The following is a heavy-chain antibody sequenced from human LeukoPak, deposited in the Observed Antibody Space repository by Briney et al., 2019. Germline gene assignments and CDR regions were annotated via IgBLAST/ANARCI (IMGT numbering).Heavy chain of an antibody. CDR2: IFSGGST. CDR3: ARGGGNSEFDY. D-gene: IGHD4-23*01. CDR1: GFIFSTYE. Sequence: PGGSLRLSCAASGFIFSTYEMHWVRQAPGKGLEWVSVIFSGGSTYYADSVEGRFTICRDNCKNPLYLQMSSLRAEDTAVYYCARGGGNSEFDYWGQGTLVTVSS. J-gene: IGHJ4*02. V-gene: IGHV3-53*01.